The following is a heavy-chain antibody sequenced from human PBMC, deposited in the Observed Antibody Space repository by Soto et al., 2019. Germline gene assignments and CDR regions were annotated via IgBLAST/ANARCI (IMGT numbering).Heavy chain of an antibody. J-gene: IGHJ6*02. D-gene: IGHD3-22*01. CDR1: GGTFSSYA. CDR2: IIPIFGTA. Sequence: QVQLVQSGAEVKKPGSSVKVSCKASGGTFSSYAISWVRQAPGQGLEWMGGIIPIFGTANYAQKFPGRVTLTADESTCTAYMELSSLRSEDTAVYYCASPPMGYDSSGYYPTYYYYGMDVFFQGTKVTVSS. V-gene: IGHV1-69*01. CDR3: ASPPMGYDSSGYYPTYYYYGMDV.